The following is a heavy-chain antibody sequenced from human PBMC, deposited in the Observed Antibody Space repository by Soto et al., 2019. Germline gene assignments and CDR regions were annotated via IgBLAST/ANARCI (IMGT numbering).Heavy chain of an antibody. CDR1: GFTFSTYA. Sequence: QVQLVESGGGVVQPGRSLRLSCAASGFTFSTYAMHWVRQAPDKGLEWVAVISYDGSKENYADSVKGRFTISRDNSKNRVSLQMNSLRAEDTAVYYCATGSSSVRGEISKNPNDYWGQGTLVTVSS. V-gene: IGHV3-30-3*01. CDR2: ISYDGSKE. CDR3: ATGSSSVRGEISKNPNDY. D-gene: IGHD3-10*01. J-gene: IGHJ4*02.